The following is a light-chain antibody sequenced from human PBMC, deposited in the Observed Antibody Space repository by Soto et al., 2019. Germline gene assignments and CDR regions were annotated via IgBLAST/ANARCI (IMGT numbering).Light chain of an antibody. CDR3: QHYDSARWT. Sequence: EIVLTQSTGTRALAPGERATLSCRARQSLSSSYLVWYQQKPGQAPRLLIYGASSRATGIPDRFSGSGSGTDFSLTISRLEPEDFAVYYCQHYDSARWTFGLGTKVDIK. V-gene: IGKV3-20*01. J-gene: IGKJ1*01. CDR2: GAS. CDR1: QSLSSSY.